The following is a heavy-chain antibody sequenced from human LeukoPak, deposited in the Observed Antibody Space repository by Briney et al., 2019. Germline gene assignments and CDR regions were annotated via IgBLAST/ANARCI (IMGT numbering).Heavy chain of an antibody. CDR2: ISSSGSTM. CDR3: ASEWFGEFLDS. D-gene: IGHD3-10*01. CDR1: GFTFSDHY. J-gene: IGHJ4*02. Sequence: GGSLRLSCAASGFTFSDHYMNWIRQAPGKGLEWVSYISSSGSTMFYADSVKGRFTISRDNAKNSLYLQMNSLRAEDTAVYYCASEWFGEFLDSWGQGTLVTVSS. V-gene: IGHV3-11*01.